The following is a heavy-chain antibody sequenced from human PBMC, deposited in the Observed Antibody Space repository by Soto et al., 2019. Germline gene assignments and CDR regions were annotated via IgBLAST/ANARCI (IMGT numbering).Heavy chain of an antibody. J-gene: IGHJ6*02. Sequence: SETLSLTCTVSGGSISSYYWSWIRQPPGKGLEWIGYIYYSGSTNYNPSLKSRVTISVDTSKNQFSLKLSSVTAEDTAVYYCARDLVVRGVVIRGYAMDVWGQGTTVTVSS. CDR2: IYYSGST. CDR3: ARDLVVRGVVIRGYAMDV. CDR1: GGSISSYY. D-gene: IGHD3-10*01. V-gene: IGHV4-59*12.